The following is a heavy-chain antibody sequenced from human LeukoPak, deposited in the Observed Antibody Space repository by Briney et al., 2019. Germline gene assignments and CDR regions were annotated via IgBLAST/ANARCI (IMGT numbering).Heavy chain of an antibody. CDR3: AKGVVAATNAAYYGMDV. J-gene: IGHJ6*02. CDR1: GFTFSNYG. V-gene: IGHV3-30*18. D-gene: IGHD2-15*01. Sequence: QPGGSLRLSCAASGFTFSNYGMHWVRQAPGKGLEWVAVISYDESDKYYADSVKGRFTISRDNSKNTLYLQTNSLRPEDTAVYYCAKGVVAATNAAYYGMDVWGQGTTVTVSS. CDR2: ISYDESDK.